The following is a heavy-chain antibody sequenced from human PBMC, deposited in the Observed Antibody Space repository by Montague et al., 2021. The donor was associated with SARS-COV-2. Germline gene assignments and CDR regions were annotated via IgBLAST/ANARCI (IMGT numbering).Heavy chain of an antibody. CDR1: NFSINNYS. D-gene: IGHD1-14*01. V-gene: IGHV4-59*01. J-gene: IGHJ4*02. Sequence: SETLSLTCTVSNFSINNYSRWWILQPPGKELEWFGHIYNSVTTDYNPPLRSRVAISTHTSRNQLSLQLKSVNTADTAIYYCATDDETDRPADYGFWGRGILGPVSS. CDR2: IYNSVTT. CDR3: ATDDETDRPADYGF.